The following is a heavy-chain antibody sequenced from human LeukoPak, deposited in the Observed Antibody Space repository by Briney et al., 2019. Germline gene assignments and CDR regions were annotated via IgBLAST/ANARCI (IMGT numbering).Heavy chain of an antibody. CDR3: ARGLGGRRHTNQY. D-gene: IGHD1-26*01. J-gene: IGHJ4*02. CDR1: GGSFSGYY. CDR2: INHSGST. V-gene: IGHV4-34*01. Sequence: PSETLSLTCAVYGGSFSGYYWSWIRQPPGKGLEWIGEINHSGSTNYNPSLKSRVTISVDTSKNQFSLKLSSVTAADTAVYYCARGLGGRRHTNQYWGQGTLVTVSS.